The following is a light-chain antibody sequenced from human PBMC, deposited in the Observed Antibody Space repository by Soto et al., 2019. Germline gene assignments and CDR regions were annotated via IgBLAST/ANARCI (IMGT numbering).Light chain of an antibody. Sequence: EFVLTHSPGTLSLSPGERATLSCRASQSLANSFIAWYQQKPGQAPRLLIYDTSSRASGIPDRFSGSGSGTDLTLKITRLEHENFEVFYCQQYGRSGTVGKGTKVDIK. CDR1: QSLANSF. V-gene: IGKV3-20*01. J-gene: IGKJ1*01. CDR3: QQYGRSGT. CDR2: DTS.